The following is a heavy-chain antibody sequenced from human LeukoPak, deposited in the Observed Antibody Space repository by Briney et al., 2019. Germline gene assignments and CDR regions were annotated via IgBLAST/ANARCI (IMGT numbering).Heavy chain of an antibody. CDR1: GGTFSSYA. CDR2: INAGNGNT. CDR3: ARERTYYGMDV. V-gene: IGHV1-3*01. J-gene: IGHJ6*02. Sequence: ASVKVSCKASGGTFSSYAISWVRQAPGQRLEWMGWINAGNGNTKYSQKFQGRVTITRDTSASTVYMELSSLRSEDTAVYYCARERTYYGMDVWGQGTTVTVSS.